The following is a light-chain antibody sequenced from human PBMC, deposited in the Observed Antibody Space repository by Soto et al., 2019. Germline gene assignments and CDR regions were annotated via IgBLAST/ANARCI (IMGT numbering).Light chain of an antibody. J-gene: IGKJ1*01. CDR3: QKYDTAPQT. CDR2: AAS. Sequence: DIQMTQSPSSLSASVGDTVTITCRASQGIIDYLAWYQQRPGRVPRLLIYAASTLHTGVPSRFSGSGAGTDFTLTISSLQPEYVATYYCQKYDTAPQTFGPGTKGEIK. V-gene: IGKV1-27*01. CDR1: QGIIDY.